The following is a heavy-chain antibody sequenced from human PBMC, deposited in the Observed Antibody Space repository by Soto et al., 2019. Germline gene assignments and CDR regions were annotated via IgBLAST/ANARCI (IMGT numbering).Heavy chain of an antibody. CDR1: GGTFSSYT. CDR3: ARDKDSSMDV. V-gene: IGHV1-69*08. J-gene: IGHJ6*02. Sequence: QVQLVQSGAEVKKPGSSVKVSCKASGGTFSSYTISWVRQAPGQGLEWMGRIIPILGIANYAQKFQGRVTIIADKSTSTAYMELSSLRSEDTAVYYCARDKDSSMDVWGQGTTVTVSS. CDR2: IIPILGIA. D-gene: IGHD2-15*01.